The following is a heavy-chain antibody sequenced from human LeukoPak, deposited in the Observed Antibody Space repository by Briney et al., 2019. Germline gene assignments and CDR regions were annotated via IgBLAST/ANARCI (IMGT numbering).Heavy chain of an antibody. CDR2: IYHSGST. CDR3: ARSYSNYVHWYFDL. D-gene: IGHD4-11*01. CDR1: GGSISSSNW. V-gene: IGHV4-4*02. J-gene: IGHJ2*01. Sequence: PSETLSLTCAVSGGSISSSNWRSWVRQPPGKGLEWIGEIYHSGSTNYNPSLKSRVTISVDKSKNQFSLNLSSVTAADTAVYYCARSYSNYVHWYFDLWGRGALVTVSS.